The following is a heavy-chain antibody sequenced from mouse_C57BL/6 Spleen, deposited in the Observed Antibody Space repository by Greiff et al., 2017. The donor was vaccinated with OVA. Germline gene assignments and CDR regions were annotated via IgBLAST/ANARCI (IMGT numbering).Heavy chain of an antibody. CDR2: ISSGGSYT. J-gene: IGHJ3*01. CDR3: AADYSNYGAWFAY. V-gene: IGHV5-6*01. CDR1: GFTFSSYG. Sequence: EVKLMESGGDLVKPGGSLKLPCAAPGFTFSSYGMSWVRQTPDKRLEWVATISSGGSYTYYPDSVKGRFTISRDNAKNTLYLQMSSLKSEDTAMYYCAADYSNYGAWFAYWGQGTLVTVSA. D-gene: IGHD2-5*01.